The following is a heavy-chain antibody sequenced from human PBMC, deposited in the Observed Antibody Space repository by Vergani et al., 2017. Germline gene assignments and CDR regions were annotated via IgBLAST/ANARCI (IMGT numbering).Heavy chain of an antibody. V-gene: IGHV3-15*01. D-gene: IGHD2-21*01. CDR3: ATRLRDRAFIDY. CDR2: IRSKTDGGTT. Sequence: EVQLVESGGGLVKPGGSLRLSCAVSGFTLSNAWMTWVRQAPGKGLEWVGRIRSKTDGGTTDYATPVKGRFTISRDESKNTLYLQMNTLKTEDTAVYYCATRLRDRAFIDYWGQGTLVTVSS. J-gene: IGHJ4*02. CDR1: GFTLSNAW.